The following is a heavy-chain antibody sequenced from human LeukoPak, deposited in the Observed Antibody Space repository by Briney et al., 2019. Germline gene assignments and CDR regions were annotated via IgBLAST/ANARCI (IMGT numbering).Heavy chain of an antibody. J-gene: IGHJ5*02. V-gene: IGHV1-69*13. D-gene: IGHD2-15*01. CDR2: IIPIFGTA. CDR3: ARGGVGHCSGGSCPTSWFDP. Sequence: GASVKVSCKASGGTFSSYAISWVRQAPGQGLEWMGGIIPIFGTANYAQKFQGRVTITADESTSTAYMELSSLRSDDTAVYYCARGGVGHCSGGSCPTSWFDPWGQGTLVTVSS. CDR1: GGTFSSYA.